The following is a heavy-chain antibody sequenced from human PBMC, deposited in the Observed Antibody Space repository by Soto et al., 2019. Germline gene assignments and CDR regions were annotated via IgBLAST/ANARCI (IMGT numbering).Heavy chain of an antibody. D-gene: IGHD3-9*01. CDR3: ARDKNDIVTYQYYGMDV. CDR2: ITSSSSTI. J-gene: IGHJ6*02. CDR1: GFTFSSYS. Sequence: EVQLVESGGGLVQPGGSLRLSCAASGFTFSSYSMNWVRQAPGKGLEWLSYITSSSSTIWNADSVKGRFSISRDNAKNSMYLEMHSLRVEDTAVYYCARDKNDIVTYQYYGMDVWGQGTTVTVAS. V-gene: IGHV3-48*01.